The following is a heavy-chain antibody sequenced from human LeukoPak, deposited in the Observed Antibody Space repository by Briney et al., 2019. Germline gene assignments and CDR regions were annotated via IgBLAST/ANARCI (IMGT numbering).Heavy chain of an antibody. J-gene: IGHJ4*02. CDR3: ARERMYSGSGSTYPYYDY. D-gene: IGHD3-10*01. V-gene: IGHV3-7*01. CDR2: IKPDGSEK. Sequence: PGGSLRLPCAASGFIFSSCWMSWVRQSPGKGLEWVANIKPDGSEKYYVDSVKGRFTISRDNAKNALYLEMNSLRVGDTAVYYCARERMYSGSGSTYPYYDYWGQGTLVTVSS. CDR1: GFIFSSCW.